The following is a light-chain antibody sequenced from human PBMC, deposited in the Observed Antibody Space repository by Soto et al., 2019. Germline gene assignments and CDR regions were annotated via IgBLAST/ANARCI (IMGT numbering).Light chain of an antibody. V-gene: IGKV3-20*01. CDR2: GES. CDR3: QQYGSSRFT. J-gene: IGKJ3*01. CDR1: QSVSSSY. Sequence: EIVLTQSPGTLSLSPGERATLSCRASQSVSSSYLAWYQQKPGQAPRLLIYGESSRATGIPDRFSGSGSGTDFTLTISRLEPEDFAVYYCQQYGSSRFTFGPGTKVDIK.